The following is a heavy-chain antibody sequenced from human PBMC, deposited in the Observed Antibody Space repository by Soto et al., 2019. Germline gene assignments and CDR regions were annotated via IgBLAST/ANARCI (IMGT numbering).Heavy chain of an antibody. CDR2: ISGSGGSN. CDR1: GFTFSGYS. CDR3: ATDPTYYYDSSGYYPGYYYGMDV. D-gene: IGHD3-22*01. V-gene: IGHV3-23*01. J-gene: IGHJ6*02. Sequence: GGSLRLSCAASGFTFSGYSMSWVRQAPGKGLEWVSAISGSGGSNYYADSVKGRFTISRDNSKNTLYLQMNRLRAEDTAVYYCATDPTYYYDSSGYYPGYYYGMDVWGQGTTVTVSS.